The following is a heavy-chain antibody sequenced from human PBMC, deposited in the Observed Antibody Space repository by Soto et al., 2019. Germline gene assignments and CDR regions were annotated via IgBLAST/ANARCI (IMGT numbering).Heavy chain of an antibody. CDR2: INHSGST. V-gene: IGHV4-34*01. Sequence: SETLSLTCAVYGGSFSGYYWSWIRQPPGKGLEWIGEINHSGSTNYNPSLKSRVTISVDTSKNQFSLKLSSVTAADTAVYYCARGSPWITMVRASRGTFDYWGQGTLVTVSS. J-gene: IGHJ4*02. CDR1: GGSFSGYY. D-gene: IGHD3-10*01. CDR3: ARGSPWITMVRASRGTFDY.